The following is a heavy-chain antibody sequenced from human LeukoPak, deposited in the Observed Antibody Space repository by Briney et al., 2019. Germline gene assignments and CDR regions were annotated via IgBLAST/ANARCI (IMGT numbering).Heavy chain of an antibody. V-gene: IGHV3-21*01. D-gene: IGHD5-24*01. CDR1: GFTFSSYS. Sequence: GGSLRLSCAASGFTFSSYSMNWVRQAPGKGLEWVSSISSSSSYIYYADSVKGRFTISRDNAKNSLYLQMNSLRAEDTAVYYCARPERRRWLQVSCALDYWGQGTLVTVSS. CDR2: ISSSSSYI. CDR3: ARPERRRWLQVSCALDY. J-gene: IGHJ4*02.